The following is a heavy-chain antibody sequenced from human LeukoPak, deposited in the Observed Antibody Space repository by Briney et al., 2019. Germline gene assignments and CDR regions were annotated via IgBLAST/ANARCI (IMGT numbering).Heavy chain of an antibody. D-gene: IGHD3-16*02. V-gene: IGHV3-7*01. CDR1: GFTFSSYW. Sequence: PGGSLRLSCAASGFTFSSYWMSWVRQAQGKGLEWVANIKQDGSEKYYVDSVKGRFTISRDNAKNSLYLQMNSLRAEDTAVYYCARDHYDYVWGSYRQLGNDYWGQGTLVTVSS. CDR3: ARDHYDYVWGSYRQLGNDY. CDR2: IKQDGSEK. J-gene: IGHJ4*02.